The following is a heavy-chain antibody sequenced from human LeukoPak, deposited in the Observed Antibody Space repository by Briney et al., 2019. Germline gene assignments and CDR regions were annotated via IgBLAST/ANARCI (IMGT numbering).Heavy chain of an antibody. CDR3: ARWRRYSSGCSGPFDD. CDR1: GYTFTGYY. Sequence: ASVKVSCKASGYTFTGYYMHWVRQAPGQELEWMGWIDAKSGGTKYAQRFQGRVTMTRDTSINTGYLELSSLTSDDTAGYYCARWRRYSSGCSGPFDDWSQRTLVTVPS. J-gene: IGHJ4*01. CDR2: IDAKSGGT. D-gene: IGHD6-25*01. V-gene: IGHV1-2*02.